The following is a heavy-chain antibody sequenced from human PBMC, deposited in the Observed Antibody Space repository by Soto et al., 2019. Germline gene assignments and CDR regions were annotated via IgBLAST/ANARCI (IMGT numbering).Heavy chain of an antibody. Sequence: QVQVVQSGAEVKKPGASVKVSCKASGYTFTGYYMHWVRQAPGQGLEWMGWINPNSGGTNYAQKFQGWVTMTRDTSISTAYMELSRLRSDDTAVYYCAREDSSGWYVKAFDIWGQGTMVTVSS. CDR3: AREDSSGWYVKAFDI. CDR2: INPNSGGT. D-gene: IGHD6-19*01. CDR1: GYTFTGYY. J-gene: IGHJ3*02. V-gene: IGHV1-2*04.